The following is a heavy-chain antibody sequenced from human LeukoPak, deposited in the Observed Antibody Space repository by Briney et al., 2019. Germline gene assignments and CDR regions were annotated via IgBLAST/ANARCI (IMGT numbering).Heavy chain of an antibody. J-gene: IGHJ2*01. Sequence: SQTLSLTCTVSGGSISSGDYYWSWIRQPPGKGLEWIGYIYYSGSTYYNPSLKSRVTISVDTSKNQFSLKLSSVTAADTAVYYCARERWHVVVPARPQGEGYFDLWGRGTLVTVSS. CDR3: ARERWHVVVPARPQGEGYFDL. CDR2: IYYSGST. CDR1: GGSISSGDYY. V-gene: IGHV4-30-4*08. D-gene: IGHD2-2*01.